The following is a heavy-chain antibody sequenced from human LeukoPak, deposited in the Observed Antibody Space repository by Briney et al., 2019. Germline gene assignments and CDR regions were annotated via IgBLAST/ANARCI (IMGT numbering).Heavy chain of an antibody. Sequence: GGSLRLSCAASGFTFSSYEMNWVRQAPGKGLEWVSYISSSGSTIYYADSVKGRFTISRDNAKNSLYLQMNSLRAEDTAVYYCARVVWLGEANWGQGTLVTVSS. CDR3: ARVVWLGEAN. CDR2: ISSSGSTI. V-gene: IGHV3-48*03. D-gene: IGHD3-10*01. CDR1: GFTFSSYE. J-gene: IGHJ4*02.